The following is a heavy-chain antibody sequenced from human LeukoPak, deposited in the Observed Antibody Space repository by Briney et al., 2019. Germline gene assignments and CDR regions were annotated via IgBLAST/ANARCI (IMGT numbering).Heavy chain of an antibody. J-gene: IGHJ3*02. Sequence: EKPLKISCKGSGYSFTSYWIGWVRQMPGKGLEWMGINHRGDSDTRYSPSFQGQVTISADKSISTAYLQWSSLKASDTAMYYCASHYYGSSGYYYVYAFDIWGQGTMVTV. D-gene: IGHD3-22*01. V-gene: IGHV5-51*01. CDR3: ASHYYGSSGYYYVYAFDI. CDR2: NHRGDSDT. CDR1: GYSFTSYW.